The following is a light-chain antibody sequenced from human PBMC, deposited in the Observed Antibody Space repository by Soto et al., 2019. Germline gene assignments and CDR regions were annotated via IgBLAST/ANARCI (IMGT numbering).Light chain of an antibody. CDR1: HSISTY. V-gene: IGKV1-39*01. CDR2: SAS. CDR3: QQSYTAPLT. J-gene: IGKJ4*01. Sequence: DIQLPQSPSSLSASVGDRVTITCRASHSISTYCNWYQQKPGKAPDLLIYSASRLQSGVTPRFSGSGSGTDFTLTILSLQPEDFATYLCQQSYTAPLTFGGGTKVEIK.